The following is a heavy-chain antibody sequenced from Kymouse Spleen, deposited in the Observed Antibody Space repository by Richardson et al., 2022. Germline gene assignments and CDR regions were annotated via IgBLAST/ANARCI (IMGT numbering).Heavy chain of an antibody. D-gene: IGHD3-10*01. J-gene: IGHJ5*02. V-gene: IGHV3-33*01. CDR1: GFTFSSYG. CDR3: AREGVIRGNWFDP. CDR2: IWYDGSNK. Sequence: QVQLVESGGGVVQPGRSLRLSCAASGFTFSSYGMHWVRQAPGKGLEWVAVIWYDGSNKYYADSVKGRFTISRDNSKNTLYLQMNSLRAEDTAVYYCAREGVIRGNWFDPWGQGTLVTVSS.